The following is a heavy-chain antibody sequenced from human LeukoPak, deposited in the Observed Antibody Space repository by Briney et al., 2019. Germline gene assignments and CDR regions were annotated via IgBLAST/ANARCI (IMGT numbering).Heavy chain of an antibody. Sequence: ASVKVSCKASGYTFTSYYMHWVRQAPGQGLEWMGIINPSSGSTSYAQKFQGRVTMTRDTSTSTVYMELSSLRSEDTAVYYCASGTAAAGDFDYWGQGTLVTVSS. CDR2: INPSSGST. J-gene: IGHJ4*02. V-gene: IGHV1-46*01. D-gene: IGHD6-13*01. CDR1: GYTFTSYY. CDR3: ASGTAAAGDFDY.